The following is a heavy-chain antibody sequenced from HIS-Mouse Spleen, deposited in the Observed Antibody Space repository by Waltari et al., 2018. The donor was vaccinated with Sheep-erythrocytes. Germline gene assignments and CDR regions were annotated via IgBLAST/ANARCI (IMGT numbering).Heavy chain of an antibody. D-gene: IGHD3-3*01. J-gene: IGHJ4*02. CDR3: ARDEGKYYDFWSGYPPSYYFDY. CDR1: GGSIRISSYH. CDR2: IYYSGST. Sequence: QLQLQESGPGLVKPSDTLSLPCTVPGGSIRISSYHWGWIRPPPGKGPEWIGSIYYSGSTYYNPSLKSRVTISVDTSKNQFSLKLSSVTAADTAVYYCARDEGKYYDFWSGYPPSYYFDYWGQGTLVTVSS. V-gene: IGHV4-39*07.